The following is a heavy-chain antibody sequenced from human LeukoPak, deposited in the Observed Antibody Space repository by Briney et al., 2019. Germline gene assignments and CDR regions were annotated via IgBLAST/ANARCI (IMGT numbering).Heavy chain of an antibody. V-gene: IGHV4-4*09. Sequence: SETLSLTCSVSGVSINSHYLNWIRQPPGKGLEWIGYIYGSGGTNYNPSLRSRVTMSVDTSKSQFSLRLSSVTAADTAVYYCVVSPNRDFFDYWGQGPLVTVSS. J-gene: IGHJ4*02. CDR1: GVSINSHY. CDR3: VVSPNRDFFDY. CDR2: IYGSGGT.